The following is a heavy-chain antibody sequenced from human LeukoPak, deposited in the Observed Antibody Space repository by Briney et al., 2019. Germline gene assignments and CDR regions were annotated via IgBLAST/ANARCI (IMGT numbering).Heavy chain of an antibody. V-gene: IGHV4-61*02. CDR3: ARANRNYGDAFDI. CDR1: GGSISSGSYY. Sequence: PSQTLSLTCTVSGGSISSGSYYWSWIRQPAGKGLEWIGRIYTSGSTNYNPSLKSRVTISVDTSKIQFSLKLSSVTAADTAVYYCARANRNYGDAFDIWGQGTMVTVSS. J-gene: IGHJ3*02. CDR2: IYTSGST. D-gene: IGHD1-7*01.